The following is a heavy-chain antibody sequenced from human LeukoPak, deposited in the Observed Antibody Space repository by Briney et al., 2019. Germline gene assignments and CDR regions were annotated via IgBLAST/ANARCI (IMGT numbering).Heavy chain of an antibody. V-gene: IGHV3-7*01. CDR2: IRPDGSTF. CDR3: ATTFPYCADGTWAL. D-gene: IGHD2-8*01. Sequence: GGSLRLSCVATGLAFQNYWMTWVRQAPGKGPEWVATIRPDGSTFTYVDAVRGRFTISRDNPKNSLYLQMHSLRADDTAVYYCATTFPYCADGTWALGGQGTLVIVSS. CDR1: GLAFQNYW. J-gene: IGHJ1*01.